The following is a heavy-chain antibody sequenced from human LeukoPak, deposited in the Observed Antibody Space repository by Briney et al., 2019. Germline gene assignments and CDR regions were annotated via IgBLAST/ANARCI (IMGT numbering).Heavy chain of an antibody. CDR3: ARAVLVRGVVIDY. Sequence: GGSLRLSCAAAGFSFSTYSMNWVRQAPGKGLEWLSYISSSSSSIYYADSVKGRFTISRDNAKNSLYLQMNSLRDEDTAVYYCARAVLVRGVVIDYWGQGTLVAVSS. CDR2: ISSSSSSI. V-gene: IGHV3-48*02. CDR1: GFSFSTYS. D-gene: IGHD3-10*01. J-gene: IGHJ4*02.